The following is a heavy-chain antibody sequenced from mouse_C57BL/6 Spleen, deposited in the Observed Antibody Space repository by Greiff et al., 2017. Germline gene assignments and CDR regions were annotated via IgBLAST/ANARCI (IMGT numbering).Heavy chain of an antibody. CDR2: IYPGDGDT. CDR1: GYAFSSSW. Sequence: QVQLKESGPELVKPGASVKISCKASGYAFSSSWMNWVKQRPGKGLEWIGRIYPGDGDTNYNGKFKGKATLTADKSSSTAYMQLSSLTSEDSAVYFCARWGYDYDGGFAYWGQGTLVTVSA. J-gene: IGHJ3*01. CDR3: ARWGYDYDGGFAY. V-gene: IGHV1-82*01. D-gene: IGHD2-4*01.